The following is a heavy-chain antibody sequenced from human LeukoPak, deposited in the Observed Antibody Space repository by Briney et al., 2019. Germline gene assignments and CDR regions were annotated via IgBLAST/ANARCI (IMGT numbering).Heavy chain of an antibody. CDR2: IYHSGSS. Sequence: SETLSLTCAVSGDSVTSTNWWSWVRQPPGKGLEWIGEIYHSGSSTYNPSLNSRVTISLDMSKNQFSLKLTSVTAADTAVYYCARVHYYDSSGNYWYFDLWGRGTLVTVSS. J-gene: IGHJ2*01. CDR3: ARVHYYDSSGNYWYFDL. V-gene: IGHV4-4*02. D-gene: IGHD3-22*01. CDR1: GDSVTSTNW.